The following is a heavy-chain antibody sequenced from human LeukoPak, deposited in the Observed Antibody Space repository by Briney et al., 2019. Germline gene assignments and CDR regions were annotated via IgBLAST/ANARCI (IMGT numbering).Heavy chain of an antibody. CDR1: GFTFSSNW. CDR2: INSDGSST. V-gene: IGHV3-74*01. Sequence: GGSLRLSCVASGFTFSSNWMHWVRQAPGKGLVWVSRINSDGSSTSYADSVKGRFTISRDNARNTLYLQMNSLRAEDTAVYFCASPGATSKFDYWGQGTQVTVSS. J-gene: IGHJ4*02. CDR3: ASPGATSKFDY. D-gene: IGHD1-26*01.